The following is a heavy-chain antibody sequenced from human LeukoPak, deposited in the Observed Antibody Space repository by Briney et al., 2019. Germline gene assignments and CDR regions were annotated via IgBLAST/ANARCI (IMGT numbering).Heavy chain of an antibody. CDR3: AREKRDYGDLPLDY. V-gene: IGHV3-30*04. CDR2: ISYDGSNK. CDR1: GFTFSSYA. J-gene: IGHJ4*02. Sequence: GGSLRLSCAASGFTFSSYAMHWVRQAPGKGLEWVAVISYDGSNKYYADSVKGRFTISRDNSKNTLYLQMNSLRAEDTAVYYCAREKRDYGDLPLDYWGQGTLVTVS. D-gene: IGHD4-17*01.